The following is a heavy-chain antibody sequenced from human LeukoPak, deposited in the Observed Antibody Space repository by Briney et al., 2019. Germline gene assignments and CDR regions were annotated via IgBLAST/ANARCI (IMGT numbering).Heavy chain of an antibody. CDR1: GGSISPYY. Sequence: SETLSLTCTVSGGSISPYYWSWIRQPPGKGLEWIGYIYYSGSTNYNPSLKSRVTISLDTSKNQFSLKLSSVTAADTAVYYCARDPGTTGELDPWGQGTPVPVSS. CDR2: IYYSGST. V-gene: IGHV4-59*01. D-gene: IGHD1-7*01. CDR3: ARDPGTTGELDP. J-gene: IGHJ5*02.